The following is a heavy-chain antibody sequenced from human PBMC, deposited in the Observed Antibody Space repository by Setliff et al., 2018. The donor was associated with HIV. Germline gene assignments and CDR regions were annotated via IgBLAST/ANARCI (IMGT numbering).Heavy chain of an antibody. Sequence: GASVKVSCKSSGGTFDNYPINWVRQAPGQGLEWMGGIIPVLDTPHYAQKFQGRVTMTADKSTNTAYMEVTSLRSEDTAVYYCARKEYQLLHAFDIWGQGTMVTVSS. CDR2: IIPVLDTP. D-gene: IGHD2-2*01. CDR1: GGTFDNYP. V-gene: IGHV1-69*10. CDR3: ARKEYQLLHAFDI. J-gene: IGHJ3*02.